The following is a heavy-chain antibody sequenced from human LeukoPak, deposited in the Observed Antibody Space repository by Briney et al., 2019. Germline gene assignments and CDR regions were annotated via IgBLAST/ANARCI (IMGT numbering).Heavy chain of an antibody. V-gene: IGHV1-18*01. J-gene: IGHJ5*02. D-gene: IGHD6-25*01. CDR1: GYTFTSYG. CDR2: ISAYNGNT. CDR3: ARAEAAANWFDP. Sequence: ASVKVSCKASGYTFTSYGISWVRQAPGQGLERMGWISAYNGNTNYAQKLQGRVTMTTDTSTSTAYMELRSLRSDDTAVYYCARAEAAANWFDPWGQGTLVTVSS.